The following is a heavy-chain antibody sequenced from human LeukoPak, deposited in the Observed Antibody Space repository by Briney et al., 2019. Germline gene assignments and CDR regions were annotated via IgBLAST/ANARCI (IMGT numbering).Heavy chain of an antibody. D-gene: IGHD5-12*01. CDR2: ISSSSSYT. V-gene: IGHV3-11*05. CDR1: GVTFSDYY. J-gene: IGHJ4*02. CDR3: ARDSGYSGFSDY. Sequence: GGSLRLSCVASGVTFSDYYMSWIRQAPGKGLEWVSYISSSSSYTDHADSVKGRFTISRDNAKNSLNLQMNSLRAEDTAVYYCARDSGYSGFSDYWGQGTLVTVSS.